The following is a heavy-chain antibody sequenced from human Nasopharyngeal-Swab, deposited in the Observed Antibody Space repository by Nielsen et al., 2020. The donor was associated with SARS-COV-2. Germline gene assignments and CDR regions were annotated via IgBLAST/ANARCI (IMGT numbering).Heavy chain of an antibody. J-gene: IGHJ4*02. V-gene: IGHV1-69*06. D-gene: IGHD2/OR15-2a*01. Sequence: SVKVSCKASGGTFSSYAISWVRQAPGQGLEWMGGIIPIFGTANYAQKFQGRVTITADKSTSTAYMELSSMRSEDTAVYYCARVATFGPFDYWGQGTLVTVSS. CDR3: ARVATFGPFDY. CDR2: IIPIFGTA. CDR1: GGTFSSYA.